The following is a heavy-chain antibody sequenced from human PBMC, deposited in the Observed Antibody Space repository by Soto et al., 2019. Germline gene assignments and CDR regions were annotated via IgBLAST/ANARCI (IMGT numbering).Heavy chain of an antibody. Sequence: GGSLRLSCAASGFTFSSYAMHWVRQAPGKGLGWVAVISYDGSNKYYADSVKGRFTISRDNSKNTLYLQMNSLRAEDTAVYYCARDYYDSSGYYLDYYYYGMDVWGQGTTVTVS. CDR3: ARDYYDSSGYYLDYYYYGMDV. CDR2: ISYDGSNK. V-gene: IGHV3-30-3*01. J-gene: IGHJ6*02. CDR1: GFTFSSYA. D-gene: IGHD3-22*01.